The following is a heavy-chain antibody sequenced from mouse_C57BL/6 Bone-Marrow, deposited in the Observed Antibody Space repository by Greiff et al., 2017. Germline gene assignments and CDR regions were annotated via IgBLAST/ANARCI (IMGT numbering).Heavy chain of an antibody. CDR1: GYTFTDYY. CDR2: IYPGSGNT. Sequence: VQLQQSGAELVRPGASVKLSCKASGYTFTDYYINWVKQRPGQGLEWIARIYPGSGNTYYNEKFKGKATLTAEKSSSTADMQLSSMTSEDSAVYFCARDYGSSDVEGAMDYGGQGTSVTVSA. CDR3: ARDYGSSDVEGAMDY. J-gene: IGHJ4*01. D-gene: IGHD1-1*01. V-gene: IGHV1-76*01.